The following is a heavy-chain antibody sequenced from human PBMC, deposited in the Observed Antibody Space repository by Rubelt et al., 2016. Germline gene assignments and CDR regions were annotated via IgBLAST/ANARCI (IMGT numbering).Heavy chain of an antibody. V-gene: IGHV1-58*01. Sequence: GFTFTSSAVQWVRQARGQRLEWIGWIVVGSGNTNYAQKFQERVTITRDMSTSTAYMELSSLRSEDTAVYYCAAVMYYDFWSGYYNELSWFDPWGQGTLVTVSS. CDR1: GFTFTSSA. J-gene: IGHJ5*02. CDR3: AAVMYYDFWSGYYNELSWFDP. D-gene: IGHD3-3*01. CDR2: IVVGSGNT.